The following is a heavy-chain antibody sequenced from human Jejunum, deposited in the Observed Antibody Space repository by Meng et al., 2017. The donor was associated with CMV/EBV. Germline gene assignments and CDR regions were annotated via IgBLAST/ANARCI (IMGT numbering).Heavy chain of an antibody. CDR3: ATRLSASAQIDN. Sequence: SGDSISNGEYYWTWNRQSPGKGLEWIGYIYYSGKNFYNPSLQSRVSISVDTSKNQFSLNLGSVTAADTALYYCATRLSASAQIDNWGQGTLVTVSS. CDR2: IYYSGKN. D-gene: IGHD3-16*01. CDR1: GDSISNGEYY. J-gene: IGHJ4*02. V-gene: IGHV4-30-4*08.